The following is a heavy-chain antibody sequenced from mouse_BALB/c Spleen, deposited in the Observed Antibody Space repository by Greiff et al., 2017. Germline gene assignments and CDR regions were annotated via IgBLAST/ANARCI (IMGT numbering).Heavy chain of an antibody. D-gene: IGHD3-2*01. Sequence: VQLQQSGAELVKPGASVKLSCTASGFNIKDTYMHWVKQRPEQGLEWIGRIDPANGNTKYDPKFQGKATITADTSSNTAYLQLSSRTSEDTAVYYCAPDSSGPMDYWGQGTSVTVSS. J-gene: IGHJ4*01. CDR1: GFNIKDTY. V-gene: IGHV14-3*02. CDR3: APDSSGPMDY. CDR2: IDPANGNT.